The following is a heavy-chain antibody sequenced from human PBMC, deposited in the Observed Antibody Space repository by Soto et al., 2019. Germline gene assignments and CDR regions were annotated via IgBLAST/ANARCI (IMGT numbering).Heavy chain of an antibody. CDR1: GFTFNRYA. D-gene: IGHD2-21*02. V-gene: IGHV3-23*01. J-gene: IGHJ4*02. Sequence: EVQLLESGGGLVQPGGSLRLSCAASGFTFNRYAMNWVRQAAGKGLEWVSGISGSGATTYYADSVKGRFTISRDNSKNTLYLKMNSLGAGDTAVYYCAKDPEVVVTAPDYGGQGTLVTVSS. CDR2: ISGSGATT. CDR3: AKDPEVVVTAPDY.